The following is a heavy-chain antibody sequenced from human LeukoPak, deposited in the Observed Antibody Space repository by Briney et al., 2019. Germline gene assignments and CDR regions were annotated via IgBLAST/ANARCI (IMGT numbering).Heavy chain of an antibody. Sequence: GGSLRVSCAASGFTFSSYAKSWVRQAPGKGLEWVSAISGSGGSTYYADSVKGRFTISRDNSKNTLYLQMNSLRAEDTAVYYCAKDGTIFGVVIIPTWGQGTLVTVSS. CDR2: ISGSGGST. CDR1: GFTFSSYA. J-gene: IGHJ4*02. V-gene: IGHV3-23*01. CDR3: AKDGTIFGVVIIPT. D-gene: IGHD3-3*01.